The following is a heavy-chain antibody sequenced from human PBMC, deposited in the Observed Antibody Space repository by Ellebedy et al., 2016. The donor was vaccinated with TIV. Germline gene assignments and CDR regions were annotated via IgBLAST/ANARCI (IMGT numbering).Heavy chain of an antibody. CDR3: ARVPLYSSGWHPYYFDY. CDR2: ISYDGSNK. J-gene: IGHJ4*02. V-gene: IGHV3-30-3*01. Sequence: GESLKISCAASGFTFSSYAMHWVRQAPGKGLEWVAVISYDGSNKYYADSVKGRFTISRDNSKNTLYLQMNSLRAEDTAVYYCARVPLYSSGWHPYYFDYWGQGTLVTVSS. CDR1: GFTFSSYA. D-gene: IGHD6-19*01.